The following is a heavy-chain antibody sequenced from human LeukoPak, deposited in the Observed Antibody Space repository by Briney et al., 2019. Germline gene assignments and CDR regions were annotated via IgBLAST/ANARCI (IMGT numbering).Heavy chain of an antibody. CDR1: GYTFTSYD. D-gene: IGHD3-10*01. J-gene: IGHJ4*02. CDR2: MNPNSGNT. Sequence: ASVKVSCKASGYTFTSYDINWVRQATGQGLEWMGWMNPNSGNTGYAQKFQGRVTMTRNTSISTAYMELRSLRSDDTAVYYCARVSYGSGSYYRNDYWGQGTLVTVSS. V-gene: IGHV1-8*01. CDR3: ARVSYGSGSYYRNDY.